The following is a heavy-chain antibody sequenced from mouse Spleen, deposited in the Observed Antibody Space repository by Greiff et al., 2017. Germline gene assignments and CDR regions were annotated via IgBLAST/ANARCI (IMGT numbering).Heavy chain of an antibody. CDR2: ISSGSSTI. CDR1: GFTFSDYG. D-gene: IGHD2-4*01. J-gene: IGHJ2*01. V-gene: IGHV5-17*01. Sequence: VQGVESGGGLVKPGGSLKLSCAASGFTFSDYGMHWVRQAPEKGLEWVAYISSGSSTIYYADTVKGRFTISRDNAKNTLFLQMTSLRSEDTAMYYCARYDYDGYYFDYWGQGTTLTVSS. CDR3: ARYDYDGYYFDY.